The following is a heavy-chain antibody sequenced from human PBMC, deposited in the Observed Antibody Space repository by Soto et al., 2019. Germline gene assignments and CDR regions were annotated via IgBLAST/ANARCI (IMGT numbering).Heavy chain of an antibody. D-gene: IGHD2-2*01. CDR3: AKGGQLLVEGGGY. V-gene: IGHV3-9*01. J-gene: IGHJ4*02. Sequence: EVQLVESGGGLVQPGRSLRLSCAASGFTLDDYAMHWVRQAPGKGLEWVSGIRWNSGSIGYADSVKGRFTIARDNAKNPLYLQMNSLRAEDTAFYYCAKGGQLLVEGGGYWGQGTLVTVSS. CDR1: GFTLDDYA. CDR2: IRWNSGSI.